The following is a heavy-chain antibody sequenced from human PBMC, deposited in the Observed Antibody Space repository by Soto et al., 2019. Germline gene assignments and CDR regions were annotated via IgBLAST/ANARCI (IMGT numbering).Heavy chain of an antibody. CDR1: GFTFSSYG. CDR3: AKDGGAVAGPYYYGMEV. CDR2: ISYDGSNK. V-gene: IGHV3-30*18. Sequence: PGGSLRLSCAASGFTFSSYGMHWVRQAPGKGLEWVAVISYDGSNKYYADSVKGRFTISRDNSKNTLYLQMNSLRAEDTAVYYCAKDGGAVAGPYYYGMEVWGQGTTVTVS. D-gene: IGHD6-19*01. J-gene: IGHJ6*02.